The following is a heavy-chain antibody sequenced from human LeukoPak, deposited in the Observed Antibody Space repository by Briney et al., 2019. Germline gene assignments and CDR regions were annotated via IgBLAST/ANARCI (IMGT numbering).Heavy chain of an antibody. CDR3: ARDYYDSSGKLDAFDI. CDR2: IYYSGST. D-gene: IGHD3-22*01. V-gene: IGHV4-59*01. J-gene: IGHJ3*02. Sequence: PSETLSLTCTVSGGSISSYYWSWIRQPPGKGLEWIGYIYYSGSTNYNPSLKSRVTISVDTSKNQFSLKLSSVTAADTAVYYCARDYYDSSGKLDAFDIWGQGTMVTVSS. CDR1: GGSISSYY.